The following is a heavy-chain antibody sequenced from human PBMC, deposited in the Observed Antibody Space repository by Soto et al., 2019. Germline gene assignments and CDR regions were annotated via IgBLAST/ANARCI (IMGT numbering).Heavy chain of an antibody. J-gene: IGHJ4*02. CDR2: ISFDGNNK. CDR3: GRCSSTSCHLGADY. CDR1: GFTFSSYA. D-gene: IGHD2-2*01. V-gene: IGHV3-30-3*01. Sequence: GGSLRLSCPASGFTFSSYALHWVRQAPGRGLEWVALISFDGNNKYYANSVKGRFTISRDNSKNTLYLQMSSLRAEDTAVYYCGRCSSTSCHLGADYWGQGTLVTVSS.